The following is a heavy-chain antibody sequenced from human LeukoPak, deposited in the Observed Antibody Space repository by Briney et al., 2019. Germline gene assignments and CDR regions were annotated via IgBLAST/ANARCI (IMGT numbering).Heavy chain of an antibody. CDR3: ARDLYSSGWFGY. J-gene: IGHJ5*01. V-gene: IGHV1-69*13. D-gene: IGHD6-19*01. CDR1: GGTFSSYA. CDR2: IIPIFGTA. Sequence: ASVKVSCKASGGTFSSYAISWVRQDPGQGLEWMGGIIPIFGTANYAQKFQGRVTITADESTSTAYMELSSLRSEDTAVYYCARDLYSSGWFGYWGQGTLVTVSS.